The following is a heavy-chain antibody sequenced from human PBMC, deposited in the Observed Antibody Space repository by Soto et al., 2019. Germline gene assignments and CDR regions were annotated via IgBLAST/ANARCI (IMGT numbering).Heavy chain of an antibody. CDR3: ARGGTTIDY. CDR1: GYTFTNFG. CDR2: ISAYNVNT. V-gene: IGHV1-18*01. D-gene: IGHD4-17*01. Sequence: QVQLVQSGAEVKKPGASVKVSCKASGYTFTNFGISWVRQAPGQGLEWMGWISAYNVNTNYAQKFQGRVTMTKDTSTSTAYMEVRSLRFNDTAVYYCARGGTTIDYWGQGTLVTVSS. J-gene: IGHJ4*02.